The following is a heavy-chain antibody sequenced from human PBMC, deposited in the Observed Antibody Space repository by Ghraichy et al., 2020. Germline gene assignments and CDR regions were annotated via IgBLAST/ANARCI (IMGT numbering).Heavy chain of an antibody. V-gene: IGHV4-4*07. CDR3: ARSGRGDSFDI. Sequence: SETLSLICTVSGSSISSNYWNWIRQPAGKGLEWIGRIYTSGTTSHNSSLKSRLTMSLDTSKNQFSLRLTSVTAADTAVYYCARSGRGDSFDIWGQGTKVTVSS. J-gene: IGHJ3*02. CDR2: IYTSGTT. D-gene: IGHD2-21*02. CDR1: GSSISSNY.